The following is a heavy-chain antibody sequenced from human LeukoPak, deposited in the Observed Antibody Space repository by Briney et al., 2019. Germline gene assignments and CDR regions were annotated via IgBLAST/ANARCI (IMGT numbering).Heavy chain of an antibody. Sequence: ASVKVSCKASGNTYIGNYVHWVRQARGQGLEWMGWINPNSGGANYAQRFQGRVTMTRDTSVTTAFLDLDRLTSDDTAVYYCVTRSYTSGWPTSGQGTLVTVSS. V-gene: IGHV1-2*02. CDR3: VTRSYTSGWPT. J-gene: IGHJ5*02. CDR1: GNTYIGNY. D-gene: IGHD6-19*01. CDR2: INPNSGGA.